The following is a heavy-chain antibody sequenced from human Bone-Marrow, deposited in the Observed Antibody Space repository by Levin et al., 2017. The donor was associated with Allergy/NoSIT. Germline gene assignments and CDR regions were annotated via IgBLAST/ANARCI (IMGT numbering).Heavy chain of an antibody. CDR3: AKLGSGGHSAC. CDR2: IGHNP. CDR1: GFTFNTNP. D-gene: IGHD1-26*01. Sequence: GESLKISCAASGFTFNTNPMTWVRQVPGRGLGGVSSIGHNPYYADSVKGRFIIFRDDSQNTVYLQMNSLRAEDTAIYYCAKLGSGGHSACWGQGTPVTVSS. V-gene: IGHV3-23*01. J-gene: IGHJ4*02.